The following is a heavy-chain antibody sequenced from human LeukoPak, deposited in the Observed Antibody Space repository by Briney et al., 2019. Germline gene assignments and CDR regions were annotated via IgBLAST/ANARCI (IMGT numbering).Heavy chain of an antibody. D-gene: IGHD3-22*01. Sequence: GGSLRLSCAASGFTFSNYYMSWIRQAPGKGLEWVSEISSSGGSIYYADSVKGRFTISRDNAKNSLYLQMNSLRAEDTAVYYCARGGYYDSRGYFGYWGQGTLVTVSS. CDR3: ARGGYYDSRGYFGY. CDR2: ISSSGGSI. V-gene: IGHV3-11*01. CDR1: GFTFSNYY. J-gene: IGHJ4*02.